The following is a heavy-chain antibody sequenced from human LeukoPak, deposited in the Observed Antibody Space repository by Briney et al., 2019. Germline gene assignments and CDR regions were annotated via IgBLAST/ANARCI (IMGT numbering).Heavy chain of an antibody. CDR2: INHSGST. Sequence: SETLSLTCAVYGGSFSGYYWSWIRQPPGKGLEWIGEINHSGSTNYNPSLKSRVTISVDTSKNQFSLKLSSVTAADTVVYYCARSNRQWLFDYWGQGTLVTVSS. V-gene: IGHV4-34*01. J-gene: IGHJ4*02. CDR3: ARSNRQWLFDY. CDR1: GGSFSGYY. D-gene: IGHD6-19*01.